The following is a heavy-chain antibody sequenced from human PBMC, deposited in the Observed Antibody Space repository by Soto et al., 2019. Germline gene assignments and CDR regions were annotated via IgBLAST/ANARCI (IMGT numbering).Heavy chain of an antibody. D-gene: IGHD3-22*01. J-gene: IGHJ4*02. V-gene: IGHV1-69*13. CDR2: IIPIFGTA. Sequence: SVNVSCKASGGTFSIYAISWGRQAPGQGLEWMGGIIPIFGTANYAQKFQGRVTITADESTSTAYMELSSVTAADTAVYYCARESSGFIRFDYWGQGTLVTVSS. CDR3: ARESSGFIRFDY. CDR1: GGTFSIYA.